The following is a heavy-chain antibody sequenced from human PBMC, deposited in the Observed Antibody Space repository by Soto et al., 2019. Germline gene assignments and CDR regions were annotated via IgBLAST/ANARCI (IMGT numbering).Heavy chain of an antibody. V-gene: IGHV3-11*06. J-gene: IGHJ5*02. Sequence: GGSLRLSCAASGFTLSDYYMSWIRQAPGKGLEWVSYISSSSSYTNYADSVKGRFTISRDNAKNSLYLQMNSLRAEDTAVYYCARDASGYDLTWFDPWGQGTLVTVSS. D-gene: IGHD5-12*01. CDR3: ARDASGYDLTWFDP. CDR2: ISSSSSYT. CDR1: GFTLSDYY.